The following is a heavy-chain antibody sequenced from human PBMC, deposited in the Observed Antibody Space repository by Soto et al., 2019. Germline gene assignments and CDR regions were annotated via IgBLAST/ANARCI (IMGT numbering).Heavy chain of an antibody. V-gene: IGHV3-7*03. CDR1: VFTFISDL. Sequence: VGSLRRSCSSCVFTFISDLISWFLQAPVKWLEWVANIKQDGSEKYYVDSVKCRFTISRDNAKNSLYLQMNSLRAEDKAVYYCAREPQWLLLEDAFDIWGQGKMLTVS. CDR2: IKQDGSEK. D-gene: IGHD6-19*01. J-gene: IGHJ3*02. CDR3: AREPQWLLLEDAFDI.